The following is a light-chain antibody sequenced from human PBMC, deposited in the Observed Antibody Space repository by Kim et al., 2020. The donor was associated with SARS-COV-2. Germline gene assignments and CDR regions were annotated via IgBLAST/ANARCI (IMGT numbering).Light chain of an antibody. J-gene: IGKJ2*01. Sequence: DIQMTQSPSTLSAAVGDAVTITCRATESINTGLAWYQQKPGKAPRLLIYQASNLQTGVPSRFSGSGSGTDFTLTITSLQPDDFATFYCHQYKTYPYTFGQGTKLEI. CDR2: QAS. CDR3: HQYKTYPYT. V-gene: IGKV1-5*03. CDR1: ESINTG.